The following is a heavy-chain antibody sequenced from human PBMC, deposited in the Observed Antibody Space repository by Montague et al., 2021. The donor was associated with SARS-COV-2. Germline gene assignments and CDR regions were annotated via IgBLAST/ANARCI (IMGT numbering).Heavy chain of an antibody. Sequence: SLRLSCAASGFTFSSYAMHWVRQAPGKGLERVAVISYDGSNKYYADSVKGRFTISRDNSKNTLYLQMNSLRAEDTAVYYCARAAGNYDILTGYYDYWGQGTLVTVSS. D-gene: IGHD3-9*01. CDR2: ISYDGSNK. J-gene: IGHJ4*02. V-gene: IGHV3-30*04. CDR3: ARAAGNYDILTGYYDY. CDR1: GFTFSSYA.